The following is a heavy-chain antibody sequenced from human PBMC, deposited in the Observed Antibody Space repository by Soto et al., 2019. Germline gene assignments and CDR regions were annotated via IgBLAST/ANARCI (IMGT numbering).Heavy chain of an antibody. CDR1: GFIFRSYG. CDR2: IWYDGSNT. J-gene: IGHJ5*02. D-gene: IGHD6-19*01. CDR3: ASSAA. Sequence: QVQLVESGGGVVQPGRSLRLSCAASGFIFRSYGMHWVRQAPGKGLEWVAVIWYDGSNTYYADPVKGRFTIPRDNSKNTLLLQMNSLRAEDTAVYYCASSAAWGRGTLVTVSS. V-gene: IGHV3-33*01.